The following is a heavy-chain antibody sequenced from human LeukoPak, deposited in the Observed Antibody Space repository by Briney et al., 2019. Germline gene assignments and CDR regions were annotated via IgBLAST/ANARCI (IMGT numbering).Heavy chain of an antibody. J-gene: IGHJ3*02. CDR2: IYHSGST. Sequence: PSETLSLTCAVSGGSISSSNWWSWVRQPPGKGLEWIGEIYHSGSTNYNPSLKSRVTISVDKSKNQFSLKLSSVTAADTAVYYCARDGTDYGGNLEAAFDIWGQGTMVTVSS. CDR1: GGSISSSNW. V-gene: IGHV4-4*02. CDR3: ARDGTDYGGNLEAAFDI. D-gene: IGHD4-23*01.